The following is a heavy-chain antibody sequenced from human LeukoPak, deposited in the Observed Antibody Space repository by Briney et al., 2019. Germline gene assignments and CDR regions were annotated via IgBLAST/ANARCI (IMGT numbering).Heavy chain of an antibody. CDR1: GFTFSSYG. J-gene: IGHJ6*02. D-gene: IGHD5-18*01. CDR3: ARDREYSYGSSYYYGMDV. V-gene: IGHV3-33*01. CDR2: IWYDGSNK. Sequence: GRSLRLSCAASGFTFSSYGMHWARQAPGKGLEWVAVIWYDGSNKYYADSVKGRFTISRDNSKNTLYLQMNSLRAEDTAVYYCARDREYSYGSSYYYGMDVWGQGTTVTVSS.